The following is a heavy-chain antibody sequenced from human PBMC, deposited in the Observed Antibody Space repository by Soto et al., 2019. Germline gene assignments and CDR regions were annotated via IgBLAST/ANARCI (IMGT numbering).Heavy chain of an antibody. CDR1: GFTFSNYW. D-gene: IGHD2-15*01. Sequence: GGSLRLSCVASGFTFSNYWMHWVRQAQGKGLEWVSRISSDGSSTTYADSVKGRFTISRDNAENSLHLQMNSLRAEDTAVYYCARVRYCSDNSCYSWFDYWGQGTLVTVSS. CDR2: ISSDGSST. CDR3: ARVRYCSDNSCYSWFDY. J-gene: IGHJ4*02. V-gene: IGHV3-74*01.